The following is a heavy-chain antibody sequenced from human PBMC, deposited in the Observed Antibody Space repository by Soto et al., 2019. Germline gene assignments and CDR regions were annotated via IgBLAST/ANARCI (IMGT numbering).Heavy chain of an antibody. V-gene: IGHV3-49*03. CDR1: GFTFGDYA. CDR2: IRSKAYGGTT. J-gene: IGHJ6*03. CDR3: TRDLAYCSSTSCYDGYYMDV. D-gene: IGHD2-2*01. Sequence: GGSLRLSCTASGFTFGDYAMSWFRQAPGKGLEWVGFIRSKAYGGTTEYAASVKGRFTISRDDSKSIAYLQMNSLKTEDTAVYYCTRDLAYCSSTSCYDGYYMDVWGKGTTVTVSS.